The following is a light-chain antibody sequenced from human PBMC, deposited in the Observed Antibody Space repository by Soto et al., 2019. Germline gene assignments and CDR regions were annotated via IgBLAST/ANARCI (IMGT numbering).Light chain of an antibody. V-gene: IGLV1-40*01. CDR2: GSN. J-gene: IGLJ3*02. Sequence: QSVLTQPPSVSVAPGQRVTIFCTGTSSNIGAGYDVHWYQHLPGTVPKLLIYGSNNRPSGVPDRFSGSKSGTSASLAITGLQAEDEATYYCQSYDSGLPWVFGGGTKVTVL. CDR1: SSNIGAGYD. CDR3: QSYDSGLPWV.